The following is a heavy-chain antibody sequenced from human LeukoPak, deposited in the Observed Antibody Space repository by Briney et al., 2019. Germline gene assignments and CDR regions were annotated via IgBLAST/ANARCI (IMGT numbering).Heavy chain of an antibody. CDR1: GGTFSSYA. CDR3: ARGGGFGELLPLDY. CDR2: IIPIFGTA. D-gene: IGHD3-10*01. V-gene: IGHV1-69*13. J-gene: IGHJ4*02. Sequence: SVKVSCKASGGTFSSYAISWVRQAPGQGLEWMGGIIPIFGTANYAQKFQGRVTITADESTSTAYTELSSLRSEDTAVYYCARGGGFGELLPLDYWGQGTLVTVSS.